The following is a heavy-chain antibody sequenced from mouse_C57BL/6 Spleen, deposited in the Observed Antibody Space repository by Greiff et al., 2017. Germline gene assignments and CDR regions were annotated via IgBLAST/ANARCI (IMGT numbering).Heavy chain of an antibody. J-gene: IGHJ3*01. D-gene: IGHD2-4*01. CDR2: ISDGGSYT. Sequence: VQLKESGGGLVKPGGSLKLSCAASGFTFSSYAMSWVRQTPEKRLEWVATISDGGSYTYYPDNVKGRFTISRDNAKNNLYLQMSHLKSEDTAMYYCARDRVYYDYDWFAYWGQGTLVTVSA. V-gene: IGHV5-4*01. CDR3: ARDRVYYDYDWFAY. CDR1: GFTFSSYA.